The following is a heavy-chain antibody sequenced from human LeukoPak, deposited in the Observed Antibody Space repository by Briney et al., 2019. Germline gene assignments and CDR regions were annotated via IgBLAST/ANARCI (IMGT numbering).Heavy chain of an antibody. J-gene: IGHJ6*02. CDR3: ARDPRRGAARYYYGMDV. CDR2: IISSGSTI. V-gene: IGHV3-48*03. D-gene: IGHD1-26*01. CDR1: GFPFRSYE. Sequence: HGGSLDLSVAASGFPFRSYEMNGGRPAPGKGLEGVSYIISSGSTIYYADSVKGRFTISRDNAKNSLYLQMNSLRAEDTAVYYCARDPRRGAARYYYGMDVWGQGTTVTVSS.